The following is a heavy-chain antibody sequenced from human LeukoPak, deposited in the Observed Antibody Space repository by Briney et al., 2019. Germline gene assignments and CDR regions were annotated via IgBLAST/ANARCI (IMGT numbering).Heavy chain of an antibody. CDR2: INAGNGNT. CDR3: ARDGILTGYYNYYGMDV. Sequence: ASVKVSCKASGYTFTSYAMHWVRQAPGQRLEWMGWINAGNGNTKYSQKFQGRVTITRDTSASTAYMELSSLRSEDTAVYYCARDGILTGYYNYYGMDVWGQGTTVTVSS. CDR1: GYTFTSYA. J-gene: IGHJ6*02. V-gene: IGHV1-3*01. D-gene: IGHD3-9*01.